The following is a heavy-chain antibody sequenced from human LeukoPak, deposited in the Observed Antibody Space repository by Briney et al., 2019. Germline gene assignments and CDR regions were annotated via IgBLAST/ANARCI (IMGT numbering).Heavy chain of an antibody. D-gene: IGHD2-2*02. Sequence: GGSLRLSCAASGFTFSSYWMSWVRQAPGKGLEWVANIKQDGSEKYYVDSVKGRFTISRDNAKNSLYLQMNSLRAEDTAVYYCAREVHCSSTSCYTGYFQHWGQGTLVTVSS. CDR3: AREVHCSSTSCYTGYFQH. V-gene: IGHV3-7*01. J-gene: IGHJ1*01. CDR2: IKQDGSEK. CDR1: GFTFSSYW.